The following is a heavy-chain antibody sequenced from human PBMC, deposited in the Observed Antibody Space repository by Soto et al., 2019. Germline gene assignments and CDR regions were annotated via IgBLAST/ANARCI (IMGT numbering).Heavy chain of an antibody. CDR1: GGSFSGYY. J-gene: IGHJ5*02. D-gene: IGHD3-9*01. V-gene: IGHV4-34*01. Sequence: SETLSLTCAVYGGSFSGYYWSWIRQPPEKGLEWIGEINHSGSTNYNPSLKSRVTISVDTSKNQFSLKLSSVTAADTAVYYCARAIPPPGYDVLTGRGNWFDPWGQGTLVTVSS. CDR2: INHSGST. CDR3: ARAIPPPGYDVLTGRGNWFDP.